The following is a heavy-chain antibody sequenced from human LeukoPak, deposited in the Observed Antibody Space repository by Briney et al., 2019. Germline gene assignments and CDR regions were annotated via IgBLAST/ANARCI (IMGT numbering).Heavy chain of an antibody. Sequence: GRSLRLSCAASGFTFSSYGMHWVRQAPGKGLEWVAVISYDGSNKYYADSVKGRFTISRDNSKNTLYLQMNSLRAEDTAVYYCAKGVVGATLDFDYWGQGTLVTVSS. D-gene: IGHD1-26*01. V-gene: IGHV3-30*18. CDR1: GFTFSSYG. J-gene: IGHJ4*02. CDR2: ISYDGSNK. CDR3: AKGVVGATLDFDY.